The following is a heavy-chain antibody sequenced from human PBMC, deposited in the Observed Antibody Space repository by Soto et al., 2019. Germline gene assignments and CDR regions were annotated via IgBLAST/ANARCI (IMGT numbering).Heavy chain of an antibody. CDR3: ARAADSSGVYGMDV. D-gene: IGHD6-19*01. Sequence: SETLSLSSTVSRGSISSYYWSGIRQPPGKGLEWIGYIHYSVSTNYNPPVKSRVTISVDTSKNQGSLKLSSVTAADPAVYYCARAADSSGVYGMDVCGQGTTVTVSS. J-gene: IGHJ6*02. CDR2: IHYSVST. CDR1: RGSISSYY. V-gene: IGHV4-59*01.